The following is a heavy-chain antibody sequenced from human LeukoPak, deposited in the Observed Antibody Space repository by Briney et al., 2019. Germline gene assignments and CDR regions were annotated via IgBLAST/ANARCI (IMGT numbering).Heavy chain of an antibody. J-gene: IGHJ6*02. Sequence: ASVKVSCKASGYSFTNYGITWVRQAPGQGLEWMGWISAYNGNTNYAQQFQGRVTLTTDTFTSTAYMELRSLRSDDTAMYYCARNWGAAADNYYYYGMDVWGQGTTVNVSS. CDR3: ARNWGAAADNYYYYGMDV. CDR1: GYSFTNYG. CDR2: ISAYNGNT. D-gene: IGHD7-27*01. V-gene: IGHV1-18*01.